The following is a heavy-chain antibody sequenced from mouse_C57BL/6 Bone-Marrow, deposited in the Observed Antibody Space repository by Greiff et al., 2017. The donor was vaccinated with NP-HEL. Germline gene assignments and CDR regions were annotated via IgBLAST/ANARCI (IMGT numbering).Heavy chain of an antibody. J-gene: IGHJ3*01. Sequence: QVQLQQPGAELVKPGASVKLSCKASGYTFTSYWMQWVKQRPGQGLEWIGEIDPSDSYTNSNQKFKGKATLTVDTSSSTAYMQLSSLTSEDSAVYYCARGRGSGYPFAYWGQGTLVTVSA. CDR3: ARGRGSGYPFAY. D-gene: IGHD3-2*02. CDR2: IDPSDSYT. V-gene: IGHV1-50*01. CDR1: GYTFTSYW.